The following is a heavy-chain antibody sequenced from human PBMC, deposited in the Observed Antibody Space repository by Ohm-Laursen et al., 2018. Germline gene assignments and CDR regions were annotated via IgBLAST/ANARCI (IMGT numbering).Heavy chain of an antibody. J-gene: IGHJ4*02. Sequence: GSLRLSCTASGFTFSISGMTWVRQAPGKGLEWVSGISVSGSSTDYADSVKGRFTISRDNSKNTLYLQMNSLRAEDTAVYYCAKGTTDVDYWGQGTLVTVPS. V-gene: IGHV3-23*01. CDR2: ISVSGSST. CDR3: AKGTTDVDY. D-gene: IGHD1-1*01. CDR1: GFTFSISG.